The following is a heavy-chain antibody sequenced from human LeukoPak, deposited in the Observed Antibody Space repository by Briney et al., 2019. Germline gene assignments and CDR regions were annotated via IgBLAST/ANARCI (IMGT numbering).Heavy chain of an antibody. J-gene: IGHJ4*02. CDR2: ISWNSGSI. Sequence: GGSLRLSCAASGFTFDDYAMDWVRQAPGKGLEWVSGISWNSGSIGYADSVKGRFTISRDNAKNSLYLQMNSLRAEDTALYYCAKEGSGGHLDYWGQGTLVTVSS. D-gene: IGHD3-10*01. V-gene: IGHV3-9*01. CDR3: AKEGSGGHLDY. CDR1: GFTFDDYA.